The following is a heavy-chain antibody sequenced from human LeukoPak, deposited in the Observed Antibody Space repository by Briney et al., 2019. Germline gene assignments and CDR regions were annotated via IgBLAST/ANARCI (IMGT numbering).Heavy chain of an antibody. CDR1: GGSFSGYY. V-gene: IGHV4-4*07. D-gene: IGHD1-14*01. Sequence: TSETLSLTCAVYGGSFSGYYWSWIRQPAGKGLEWIGRIYTSGSTNYNPSLKSRVTMSVDTSKNQFSLKLSSVTAADTAVYYCARDVLITSYYYYGMDVWGQGTTVTVSS. CDR3: ARDVLITSYYYYGMDV. CDR2: IYTSGST. J-gene: IGHJ6*02.